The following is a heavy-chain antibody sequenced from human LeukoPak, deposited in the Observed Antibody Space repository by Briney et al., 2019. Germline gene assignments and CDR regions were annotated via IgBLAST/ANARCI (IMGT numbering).Heavy chain of an antibody. D-gene: IGHD6-19*01. CDR3: VRAVAGTYRFDY. CDR2: INPNSGGT. CDR1: GYTFTGYY. V-gene: IGHV1-2*02. Sequence: ASVKVSCKASGYTFTGYYMHWVRQAPGQGLEWMGWINPNSGGTNYAQKFQGRVTMTRDTSISTAYMELSRLRSDDTAVYYCVRAVAGTYRFDYWGQGTLVTVSS. J-gene: IGHJ4*02.